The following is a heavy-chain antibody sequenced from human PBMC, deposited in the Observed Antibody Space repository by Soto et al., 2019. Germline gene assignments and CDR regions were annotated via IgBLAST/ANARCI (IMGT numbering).Heavy chain of an antibody. V-gene: IGHV3-48*02. J-gene: IGHJ6*02. CDR3: ARGQYSMDV. CDR2: ISSSSSPK. Sequence: PGGALRISCAGSGVTFSSYTSNWVRQAPGKGLEWISYISSSSSPKYYADSVKGRFTISRDNAKNSLYLQMNSLRDEDTAVYYCARGQYSMDVWGRGTTVNLSS. CDR1: GVTFSSYT.